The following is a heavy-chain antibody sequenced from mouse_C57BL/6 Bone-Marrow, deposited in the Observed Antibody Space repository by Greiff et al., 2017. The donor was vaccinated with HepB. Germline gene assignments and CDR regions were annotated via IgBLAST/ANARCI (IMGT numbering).Heavy chain of an antibody. CDR2: ISSGGSYT. Sequence: EVKVVESGGDLVKPGGSLKLSCAASGFTFSSYGMSWVRQTPDKRLEWVATISSGGSYTYYPDSVKGRFTISRDNAKNTLYLQMSSLKSEDTAMYYCARLNYYGSSYDYAMDYWGQGTSVTVSS. CDR3: ARLNYYGSSYDYAMDY. CDR1: GFTFSSYG. J-gene: IGHJ4*01. V-gene: IGHV5-6*01. D-gene: IGHD1-1*01.